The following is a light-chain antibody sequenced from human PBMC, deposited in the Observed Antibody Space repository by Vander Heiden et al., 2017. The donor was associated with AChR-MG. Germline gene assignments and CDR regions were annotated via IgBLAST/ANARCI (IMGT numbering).Light chain of an antibody. J-gene: IGKJ4*01. V-gene: IGKV6-21*02. CDR3: QQGRNFGALT. CDR1: QSVASS. Sequence: EIVLTQSPDFQSVTSKQKVTITCRASQSVASSLHWYQQKPNQSPKLLIKYASQSISGVPSRFSGSGSGTDFTLTIDSLEPEDAATYYCQQGRNFGALTFGGGTKIEIK. CDR2: YAS.